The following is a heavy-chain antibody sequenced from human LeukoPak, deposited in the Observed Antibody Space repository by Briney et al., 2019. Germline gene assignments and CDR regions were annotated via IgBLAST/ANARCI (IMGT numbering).Heavy chain of an antibody. CDR1: GGSISSYY. D-gene: IGHD4-17*01. CDR2: IYTSGST. CDR3: ARDSRDYGYFDY. J-gene: IGHJ4*02. V-gene: IGHV4-4*07. Sequence: SETLSLTCTVSGGSISSYYWSWIRQPAGKGLEWIGRIYTSGSTNYNPSLKSRVTMSVDTFKNQFSLKLSSVTAADTAVYYCARDSRDYGYFDYWGQGTLVTVSS.